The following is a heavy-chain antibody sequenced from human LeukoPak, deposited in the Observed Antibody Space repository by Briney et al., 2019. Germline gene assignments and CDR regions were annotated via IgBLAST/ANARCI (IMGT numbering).Heavy chain of an antibody. CDR3: ARDRISRYSSGWYSFAGVY. CDR1: EYPLNELA. CDR2: INPSGGST. J-gene: IGHJ4*02. Sequence: ASVKVSCKVSEYPLNELALHWVRQAPGQGLEWMGIINPSGGSTSYAQKFQGRVTMTRDTSTSTVYMELSSLRSEDTAVYYCARDRISRYSSGWYSFAGVYWGQGTLVTVSS. V-gene: IGHV1-46*02. D-gene: IGHD6-19*01.